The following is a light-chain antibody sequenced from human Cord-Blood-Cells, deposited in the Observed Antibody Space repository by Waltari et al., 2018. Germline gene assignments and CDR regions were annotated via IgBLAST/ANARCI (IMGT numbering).Light chain of an antibody. J-gene: IGKJ5*01. Sequence: IVLTHSPSTLALSTGESATRTCRASQSVSSYLAWYQQKPGQAPRLLIYAASNRETGIPARFSGSGSGTDFTLTISSLEPEDFAVYYCQQRSNWPSTFGQGTRLEIK. V-gene: IGKV3-11*01. CDR2: AAS. CDR3: QQRSNWPST. CDR1: QSVSSY.